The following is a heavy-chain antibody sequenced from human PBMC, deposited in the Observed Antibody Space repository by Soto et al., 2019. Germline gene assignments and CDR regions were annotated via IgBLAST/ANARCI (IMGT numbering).Heavy chain of an antibody. CDR2: FYYSEST. Sequence: ETLSLTCTVSGGSISSGPYSWGWIRQPPGEGLEWIGTFYYSESTYYNPSLESRVTISVDTSKNQFSLKLSSVTAADTALYYCASSPYSASYYFDYWGQGTLVTSPQ. CDR3: ASSPYSASYYFDY. J-gene: IGHJ4*02. V-gene: IGHV4-39*01. D-gene: IGHD2-15*01. CDR1: GGSISSGPYS.